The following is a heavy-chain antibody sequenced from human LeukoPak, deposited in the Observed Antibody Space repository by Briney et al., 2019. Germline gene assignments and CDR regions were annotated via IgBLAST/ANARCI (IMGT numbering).Heavy chain of an antibody. D-gene: IGHD3-3*01. CDR3: ARVDVLRFLEWFDY. J-gene: IGHJ5*01. Sequence: GASVKVSCKASGYTFTGYYMHWVRQAPGQGLEWMGWINPNSGGTNYAQKFQGRVTMTRDTSISTAYMELSRLRSDDTAVYYCARVDVLRFLEWFDYWGQGTLVTVSS. CDR1: GYTFTGYY. CDR2: INPNSGGT. V-gene: IGHV1-2*02.